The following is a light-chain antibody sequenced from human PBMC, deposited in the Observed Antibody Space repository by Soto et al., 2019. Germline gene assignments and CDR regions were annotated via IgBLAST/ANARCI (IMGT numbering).Light chain of an antibody. Sequence: EIVMTQSPATLSVSPGERATLSCRASQSVSSNLAWYQQKPGQAPRLLIYHASTRVTGIPARFSGSGSGTEFTLTISSLQSEDFAGYYCQQYNNWPPITFGQGTRLEIK. J-gene: IGKJ5*01. CDR1: QSVSSN. V-gene: IGKV3-15*01. CDR3: QQYNNWPPIT. CDR2: HAS.